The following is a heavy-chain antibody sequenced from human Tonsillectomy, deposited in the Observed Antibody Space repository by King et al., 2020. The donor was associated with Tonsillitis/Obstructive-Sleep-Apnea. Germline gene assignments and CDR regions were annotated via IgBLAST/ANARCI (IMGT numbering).Heavy chain of an antibody. CDR1: GFTFRSYA. J-gene: IGHJ6*02. V-gene: IGHV3-30*04. D-gene: IGHD5-18*01. CDR2: ISYDGSNK. CDR3: ARDRIQLWVDERWDNYGMDG. Sequence: VQLVESGGGVVQPGRSLRLSCAASGFTFRSYAMHWVRQAPGKGLEWVAVISYDGSNKYYPDSVKGRFTISRDNSKNMLYLQMNSLRAEDTAVYFCARDRIQLWVDERWDNYGMDGWGQGTTVTVSS.